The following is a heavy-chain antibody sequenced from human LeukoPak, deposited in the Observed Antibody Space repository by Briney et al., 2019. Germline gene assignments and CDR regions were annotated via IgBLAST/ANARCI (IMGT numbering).Heavy chain of an antibody. V-gene: IGHV4-59*12. CDR3: ARAGYCSGGSCYLFGYYYYYYMDV. D-gene: IGHD2-15*01. Sequence: SETLSLTCTVSGGSISNYFWSWIRQPPGKGLEWIGNIYYTGSTYYNPSLKSRVTISVDTSKNQFSLKLSSVTAADTAVYYCARAGYCSGGSCYLFGYYYYYYMDVWGKGTTVTVSS. J-gene: IGHJ6*03. CDR1: GGSISNYF. CDR2: IYYTGST.